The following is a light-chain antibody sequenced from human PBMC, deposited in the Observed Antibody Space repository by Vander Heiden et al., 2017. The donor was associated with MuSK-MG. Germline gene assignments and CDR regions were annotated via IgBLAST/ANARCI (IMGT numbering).Light chain of an antibody. CDR2: RDK. J-gene: IGLJ2*01. CDR1: RPNIGRNH. CDR3: AAWDDSLRVVG. V-gene: IGLV1-47*01. Sequence: QSVLTQPPSVSAPPGQRVTISCSGSRPNIGRNHVYWYQVLPGTAPNLLIYRDKQRPSTVPERFSASKSGTSASLVISGLRSEDEADYYCAAWDDSLRVVGIGGGTTLTVL.